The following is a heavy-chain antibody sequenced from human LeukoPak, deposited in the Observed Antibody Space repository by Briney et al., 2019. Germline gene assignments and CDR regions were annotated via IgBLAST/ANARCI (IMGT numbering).Heavy chain of an antibody. Sequence: PSETLSLTCTVSGGSISSSSYYWGWIRQPPGKGLEWIGSIYYSGSTYYNPSLKSRVTISVDTSKNQFSLKLSSVTAADTAVYYCARQGGSLGHFDYWGQGTLVTVSS. CDR3: ARQGGSLGHFDY. D-gene: IGHD1-26*01. V-gene: IGHV4-39*01. CDR1: GGSISSSSYY. CDR2: IYYSGST. J-gene: IGHJ4*02.